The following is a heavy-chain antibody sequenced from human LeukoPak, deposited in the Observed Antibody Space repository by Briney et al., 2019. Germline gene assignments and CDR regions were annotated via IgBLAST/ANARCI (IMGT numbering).Heavy chain of an antibody. Sequence: ASVKVSCKASGYTFRSYGISWVRQSPGQGLEGMGWISGYNGNTNYAQRFQGRVTMTTDTSTSTAYMELRSLRSDDTAVYYCTRIVGATTYYYYYMDVWGKGTTVTVSS. D-gene: IGHD1-26*01. V-gene: IGHV1-18*01. CDR2: ISGYNGNT. J-gene: IGHJ6*03. CDR3: TRIVGATTYYYYYMDV. CDR1: GYTFRSYG.